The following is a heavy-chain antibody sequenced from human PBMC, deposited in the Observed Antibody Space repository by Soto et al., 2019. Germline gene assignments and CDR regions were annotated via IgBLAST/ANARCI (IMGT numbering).Heavy chain of an antibody. D-gene: IGHD3-9*01. CDR1: GFSLTTGGVA. CDR3: AHKLRYLDPMDV. Sequence: SCPTLVNPTQTLTLTCSFSGFSLTTGGVAXGWIRQPPGKALEWLALIYWNDDKRYSPSLKNRLTVTKDTSKNQVVLTLTNMDPVDTATYYCAHKLRYLDPMDVWGQGTTVTVSS. J-gene: IGHJ6*02. CDR2: IYWNDDK. V-gene: IGHV2-5*01.